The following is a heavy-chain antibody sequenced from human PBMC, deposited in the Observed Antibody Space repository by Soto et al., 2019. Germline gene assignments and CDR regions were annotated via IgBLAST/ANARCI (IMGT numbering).Heavy chain of an antibody. Sequence: SQTLSLTCAISGDSVSSNSAIWNWFRQSPSRGLEWLGRTYYTSKWYNDYAVSVKSRISINPDTSKNQVSLQLNSVTPEDTAVYYCARVYSSGCSLYYGTDVWGQGTTVTGSS. CDR2: TYYTSKWYN. CDR1: GDSVSSNSAI. J-gene: IGHJ6*02. V-gene: IGHV6-1*01. CDR3: ARVYSSGCSLYYGTDV. D-gene: IGHD6-19*01.